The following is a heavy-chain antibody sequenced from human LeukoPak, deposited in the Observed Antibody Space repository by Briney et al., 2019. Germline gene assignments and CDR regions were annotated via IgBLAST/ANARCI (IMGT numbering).Heavy chain of an antibody. Sequence: PGGSLRLSCAASGLTFSSHWMHWVRQAPGKGLVWVSRIDSDGRITTYADSVKGRFTISRDNAKNTLYLQMNTLRDEDTAVYYCARDYNWNPPDYWGQGTLVTVSS. J-gene: IGHJ4*02. V-gene: IGHV3-74*01. CDR2: IDSDGRIT. CDR3: ARDYNWNPPDY. D-gene: IGHD1-1*01. CDR1: GLTFSSHW.